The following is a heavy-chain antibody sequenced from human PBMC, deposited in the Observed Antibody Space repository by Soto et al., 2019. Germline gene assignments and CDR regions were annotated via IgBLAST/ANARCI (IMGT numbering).Heavy chain of an antibody. J-gene: IGHJ5*02. CDR3: ARAGPGLDYYGSGSYSP. D-gene: IGHD3-10*01. CDR2: IYYSGST. Sequence: SETLSLTCTVSGGSISSGDYYWSWIRQPPGKGLEWIGYIYYSGSTYYNPSLKSRVTISVDTSKNQFSLKLSSVTAADTAVYYCARAGPGLDYYGSGSYSPWGQGTLVTVSS. CDR1: GGSISSGDYY. V-gene: IGHV4-30-4*01.